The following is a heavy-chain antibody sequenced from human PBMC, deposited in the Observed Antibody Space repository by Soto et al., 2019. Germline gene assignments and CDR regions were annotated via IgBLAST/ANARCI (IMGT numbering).Heavy chain of an antibody. J-gene: IGHJ4*02. Sequence: GGSLRLSCSASGFNFAAYTMSWVRLTPGKGLECVGFIRRIAYGGTTDYAASVKGRFTISRDDSRKIVYLQMSRLKIEDTAVYDCSRSLAIDFDSWGQGTLVTVSS. V-gene: IGHV3-49*04. CDR2: IRRIAYGGTT. CDR1: GFNFAAYT. CDR3: SRSLAIDFDS.